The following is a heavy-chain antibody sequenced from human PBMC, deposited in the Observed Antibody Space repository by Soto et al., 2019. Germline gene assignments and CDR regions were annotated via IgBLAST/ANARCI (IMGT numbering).Heavy chain of an antibody. D-gene: IGHD2-2*01. J-gene: IGHJ4*02. V-gene: IGHV4-39*01. Sequence: SETLSLTCSVSGASISSRDYYWGWIRQTPGKGLEWIGNIDYNGVTYYNPSLKSRVTVSKDTSKNQFSLKVASVPAADTAIYYCGRVMIGTSRHTDSDYWGQGTQVTVSS. CDR2: IDYNGVT. CDR3: GRVMIGTSRHTDSDY. CDR1: GASISSRDYY.